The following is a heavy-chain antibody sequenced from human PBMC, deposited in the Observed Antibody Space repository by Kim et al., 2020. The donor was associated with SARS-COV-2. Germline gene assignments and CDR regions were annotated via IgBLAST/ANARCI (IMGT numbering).Heavy chain of an antibody. D-gene: IGHD3-10*01. J-gene: IGHJ5*02. CDR3: AKDEGGFGELSPFDP. CDR2: ISGSGGST. Sequence: GGSLRLSCAASGFTFSSYAMSWVRQAPGKGLEWVSAISGSGGSTYYADSVKGRFTISRDNSKNTLYLQMNSLRAEDTAVYYCAKDEGGFGELSPFDPWGQGTLVTVSS. V-gene: IGHV3-23*01. CDR1: GFTFSSYA.